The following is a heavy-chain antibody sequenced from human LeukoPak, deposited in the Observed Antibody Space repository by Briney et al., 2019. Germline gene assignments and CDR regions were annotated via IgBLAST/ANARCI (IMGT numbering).Heavy chain of an antibody. V-gene: IGHV4-34*01. CDR1: GGSFSGYY. Sequence: SETLSLTCAVYGGSFSGYYWSWIRQPLGKGLEWIGEINHGGSTNYNPSLKSRVTISVDTSKNQFSLKLSSVTAADTAVYYCARGSLNYYDSSGYYVDYWGQGTLVTVSS. J-gene: IGHJ4*02. D-gene: IGHD3-22*01. CDR2: INHGGST. CDR3: ARGSLNYYDSSGYYVDY.